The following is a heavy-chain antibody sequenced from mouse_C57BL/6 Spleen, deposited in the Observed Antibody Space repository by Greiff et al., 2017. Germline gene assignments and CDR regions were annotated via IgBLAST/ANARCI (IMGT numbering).Heavy chain of an antibody. Sequence: VQLQQSGAELARPGASVKMSCKASGYTFTSYTMHWVKQRPGQGLEWIGYINPSSGYTKYNQKFKDKATLTADKSASTAYMQLSSLTSEDPAVYYCARREDFAWFAYWGQGTLVTVSA. CDR2: INPSSGYT. CDR3: ARREDFAWFAY. V-gene: IGHV1-4*01. J-gene: IGHJ3*01. CDR1: GYTFTSYT.